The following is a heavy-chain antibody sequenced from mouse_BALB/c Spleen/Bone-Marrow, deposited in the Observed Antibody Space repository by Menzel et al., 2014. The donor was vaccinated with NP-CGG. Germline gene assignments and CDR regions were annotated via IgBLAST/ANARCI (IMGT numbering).Heavy chain of an antibody. Sequence: EVKLMESGGGLVQPGGSLKLSCAASGFTFSYYTMSWVRQIPEKRLEWVAYISNGGSTTYHPDTVKGRFTISRDNAKNTLYLQMSSLKSEDTAMYYCARDGYDVGGALDYWGQGTSVTVSS. V-gene: IGHV5-12-2*01. D-gene: IGHD2-2*01. CDR1: GFTFSYYT. J-gene: IGHJ4*01. CDR2: ISNGGSTT. CDR3: ARDGYDVGGALDY.